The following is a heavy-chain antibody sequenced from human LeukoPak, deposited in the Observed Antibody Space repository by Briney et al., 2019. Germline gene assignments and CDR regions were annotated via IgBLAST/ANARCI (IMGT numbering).Heavy chain of an antibody. CDR2: MNPNSGNT. D-gene: IGHD6-6*01. J-gene: IGHJ5*02. V-gene: IGHV1-8*01. CDR1: GYTFTSYD. CDR3: ARGRPIEARPKVWFDP. Sequence: GASVKVSCKASGYTFTSYDINWVRQATGQGLEWMGWMNPNSGNTGYAQKFQGKVTMTRNTSISTAYMELSSLRSEDTAVYYCARGRPIEARPKVWFDPWGQGTLVTVSS.